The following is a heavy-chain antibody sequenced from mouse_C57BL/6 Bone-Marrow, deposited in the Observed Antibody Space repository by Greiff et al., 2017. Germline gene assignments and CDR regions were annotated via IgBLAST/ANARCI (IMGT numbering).Heavy chain of an antibody. D-gene: IGHD1-1*01. Sequence: EVKLVESGEGLVKPGGSLKLSCAASGFTFSSYAMSWVRQIPEKRLEWVAYISSGGDYIYYADTVKGRFTISRDNARNTLYLQMSSLKSEDTAMYYSVTTVVDYAMDYWGQGTSVTVSS. CDR2: ISSGGDYI. CDR3: VTTVVDYAMDY. J-gene: IGHJ4*01. V-gene: IGHV5-9-1*02. CDR1: GFTFSSYA.